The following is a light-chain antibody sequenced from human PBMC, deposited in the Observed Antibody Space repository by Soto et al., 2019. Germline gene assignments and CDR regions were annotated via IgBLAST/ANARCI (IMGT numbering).Light chain of an antibody. CDR3: QQYNSYPLT. J-gene: IGKJ4*02. V-gene: IGKV1-5*03. CDR1: QSISSW. CDR2: KAS. Sequence: DIQMTQSPSTLSASVGDRVTITCRASQSISSWLAWYQHKPGKAPKLLIYKASSLESGVPSRVSGSGSGTEFTLTISSLQPDDFAPYYCQQYNSYPLTFGGGPKVETK.